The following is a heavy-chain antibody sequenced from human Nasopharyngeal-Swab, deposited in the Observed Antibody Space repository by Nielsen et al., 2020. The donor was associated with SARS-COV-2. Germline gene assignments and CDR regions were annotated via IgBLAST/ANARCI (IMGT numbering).Heavy chain of an antibody. CDR3: ARDGDILTGLSLDY. Sequence: WIRQPPGKGLEWVAIIWYDGSNKYYADSVKGRFTISRDNSKNTLCLQMNSLRAEDTAVYYCARDGDILTGLSLDYWGQGTLVTVSS. CDR2: IWYDGSNK. V-gene: IGHV3-33*01. D-gene: IGHD3-9*01. J-gene: IGHJ4*02.